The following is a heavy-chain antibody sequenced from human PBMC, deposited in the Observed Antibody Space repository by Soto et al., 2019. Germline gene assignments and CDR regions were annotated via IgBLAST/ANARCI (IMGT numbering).Heavy chain of an antibody. V-gene: IGHV3-11*01. CDR2: ISSSGSTI. Sequence: GGSLRLSCAASGFTFSDYYMSWIRQAPGKGLEWVSYISSSGSTIYYADSVKGRFTISRDNAKNSLYLQMNSLRAEDTAVYYCAGVMGYYDSPEIDYWGQGTLVTVSS. CDR3: AGVMGYYDSPEIDY. J-gene: IGHJ4*02. CDR1: GFTFSDYY. D-gene: IGHD3-9*01.